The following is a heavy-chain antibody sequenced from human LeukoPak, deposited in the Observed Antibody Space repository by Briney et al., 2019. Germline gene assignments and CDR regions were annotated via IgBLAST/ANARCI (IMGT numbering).Heavy chain of an antibody. CDR2: IYYSGST. CDR3: ARENTLVRGTRNPFDY. V-gene: IGHV4-59*01. D-gene: IGHD3-10*01. CDR1: GGSISSCY. J-gene: IGHJ4*02. Sequence: SETLSLTCTVSGGSISSCYWSWIRQPPGKGLEWIGYIYYSGSTNYNPSLKSRVTISVDTSKNQFSLRLSSVTAADTAVYYCARENTLVRGTRNPFDYWGRGTLVTVSS.